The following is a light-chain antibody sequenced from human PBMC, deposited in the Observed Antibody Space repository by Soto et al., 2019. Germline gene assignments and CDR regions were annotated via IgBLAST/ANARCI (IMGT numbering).Light chain of an antibody. J-gene: IGKJ1*01. CDR2: RTS. CDR1: PSVSSSY. Sequence: EIVFTPSPGSVSLSPGERSTLSCRASPSVSSSYLAWYQQKTGQDHRLLIYRTSNRATGIPDRFSGSRSGTAFNLNISRLETEELAVYGCKPYDSSQRTVGKGTKGDIK. V-gene: IGKV3-20*01. CDR3: KPYDSSQRT.